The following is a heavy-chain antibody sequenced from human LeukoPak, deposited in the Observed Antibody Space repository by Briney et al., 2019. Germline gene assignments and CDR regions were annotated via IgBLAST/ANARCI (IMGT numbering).Heavy chain of an antibody. Sequence: SVKVSCKASGGTFSSYAISWVRQAPGQGLEWMGRIIPILGIANYAQKFQGRVTITADKSTSTAYMELSSLRSEDTAVYYCARSDTKPGSFDYWGQGTLVTVSS. CDR1: GGTFSSYA. CDR2: IIPILGIA. J-gene: IGHJ4*02. V-gene: IGHV1-69*04. CDR3: ARSDTKPGSFDY.